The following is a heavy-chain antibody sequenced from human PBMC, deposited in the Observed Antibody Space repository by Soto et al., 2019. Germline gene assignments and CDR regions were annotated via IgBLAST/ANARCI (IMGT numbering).Heavy chain of an antibody. V-gene: IGHV1-69*01. D-gene: IGHD2-2*01. J-gene: IGHJ4*02. CDR3: ARGTLLPGATSWLEN. CDR2: IIPMTGTP. Sequence: VPGHGLEWMGGIIPMTGTPNYAEKFQGRLTLTADASTRTAYLVLSSLKSEDTAVYYCARGTLLPGATSWLENWGQGNVVIVSS.